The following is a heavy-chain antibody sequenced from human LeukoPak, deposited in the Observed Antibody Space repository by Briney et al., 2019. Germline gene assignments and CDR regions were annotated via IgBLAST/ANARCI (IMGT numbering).Heavy chain of an antibody. CDR3: ARHGSGGSSYTYFDS. Sequence: SETLSLTCTVSGGSISSGDYYWSWIRQPPGKGLEWIGYIYYSGSTYYNPSLKSRVTISVDTSKNQFSLKLSFVTAADTAVYYCARHGSGGSSYTYFDSWGQGTLVTVSS. CDR2: IYYSGST. CDR1: GGSISSGDYY. J-gene: IGHJ4*02. V-gene: IGHV4-30-4*01. D-gene: IGHD2-15*01.